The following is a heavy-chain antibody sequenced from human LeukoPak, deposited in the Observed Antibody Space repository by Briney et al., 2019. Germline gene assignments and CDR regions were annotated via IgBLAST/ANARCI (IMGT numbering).Heavy chain of an antibody. CDR3: ARVLTYGSRTYYFDY. CDR2: IYYSGST. CDR1: GGSISGYY. D-gene: IGHD3-10*01. J-gene: IGHJ4*02. Sequence: PSETLSLTCTVSGGSISGYYWSWIRRPPGKGLEWIGYIYYSGSTNYNPSLKSRVTISLDTSKNQFSLKLSSVTAADTAVYYCARVLTYGSRTYYFDYWGQGTLVTVSS. V-gene: IGHV4-59*01.